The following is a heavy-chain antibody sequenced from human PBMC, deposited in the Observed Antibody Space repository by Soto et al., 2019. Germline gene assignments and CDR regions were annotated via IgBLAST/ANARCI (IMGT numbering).Heavy chain of an antibody. CDR3: ARLRILTGYYKRDYYYGMDV. V-gene: IGHV4-39*01. CDR1: GGSISSSSYY. J-gene: IGHJ6*02. CDR2: IYYSGST. D-gene: IGHD3-9*01. Sequence: SETLSLTCTVSGGSISSSSYYWGWIRQPPGKGLEWIGSIYYSGSTYYNPSLKSRVTISVDTSKNQFSLKLSSVTAADTAVYYGARLRILTGYYKRDYYYGMDVWGQGTTVT.